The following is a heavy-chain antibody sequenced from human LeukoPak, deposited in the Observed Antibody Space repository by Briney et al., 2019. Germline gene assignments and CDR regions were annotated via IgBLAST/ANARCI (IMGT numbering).Heavy chain of an antibody. CDR1: GFTFSTYW. V-gene: IGHV3-74*01. D-gene: IGHD3-3*01. CDR2: INSDGSST. J-gene: IGHJ3*02. Sequence: PGGSLRLSCAASGFTFSTYWMHWVRQAPGKGLVWVSRINSDGSSTSYADSVKGRFTISRDNAKNTLYLQRNSLRAEDTAVYYCARGLEWPKDSFDIWGLGTMVTVSS. CDR3: ARGLEWPKDSFDI.